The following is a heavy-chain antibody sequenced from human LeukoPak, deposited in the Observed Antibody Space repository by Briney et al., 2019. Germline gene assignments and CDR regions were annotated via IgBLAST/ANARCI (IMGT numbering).Heavy chain of an antibody. Sequence: ASVKVSCKASGYTFTAYGISWVQQAPGQGLEWMGWISANNGNTNYAQKVQGRVTMTRDTSTSTAYMELRSLRYDDTAVYYCSRDDGPFGGVRFDHWGQGTLVTVSS. J-gene: IGHJ4*02. CDR3: SRDDGPFGGVRFDH. CDR1: GYTFTAYG. D-gene: IGHD3-16*01. CDR2: ISANNGNT. V-gene: IGHV1-18*01.